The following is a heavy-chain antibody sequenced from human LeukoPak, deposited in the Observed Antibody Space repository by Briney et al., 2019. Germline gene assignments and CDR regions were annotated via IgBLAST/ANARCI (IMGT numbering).Heavy chain of an antibody. CDR3: ARRGAVAGTLDY. CDR2: ISYSGST. CDR1: GGSISNYY. J-gene: IGHJ4*02. V-gene: IGHV4-59*01. Sequence: SETLSLTCTVSGGSISNYYWSRIRQPPGKGLEWIGYISYSGSTKYNPSLKSRVTMSVGSSKNQFSLKLSSVTAADTAVYYCARRGAVAGTLDYWGQGTLVTVSS. D-gene: IGHD6-19*01.